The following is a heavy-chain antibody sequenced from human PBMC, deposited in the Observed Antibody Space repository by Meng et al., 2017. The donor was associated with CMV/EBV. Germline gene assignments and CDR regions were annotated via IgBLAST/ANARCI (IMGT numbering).Heavy chain of an antibody. V-gene: IGHV3-33*06. CDR3: AKDRCSSTSCYFVLWY. CDR1: GFTFSSYG. CDR2: IWYDGSNK. D-gene: IGHD2-2*01. Sequence: GESLKISCAASGFTFSSYGMHWVRQAPGKGLEWVAVIWYDGSNKYYADSVKGRFTISRDNSKNTLYLQMNSLRAEDTAVYYCAKDRCSSTSCYFVLWYWGQGTLVTVSS. J-gene: IGHJ4*02.